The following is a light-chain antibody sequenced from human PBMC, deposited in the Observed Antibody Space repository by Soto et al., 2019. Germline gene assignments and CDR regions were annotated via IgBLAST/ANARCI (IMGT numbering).Light chain of an antibody. J-gene: IGKJ2*01. CDR2: GAS. Sequence: EIVLTQSPGTLSLSPGERATLSCRASQSVNSNYLAWYQQKPGQVPRPLIYGASIRAAGVPDRLSGSGSGTDFFLTIISLEPEDYAVYYCQQHGTSPHTFGQGTKLEIK. V-gene: IGKV3-20*01. CDR1: QSVNSNY. CDR3: QQHGTSPHT.